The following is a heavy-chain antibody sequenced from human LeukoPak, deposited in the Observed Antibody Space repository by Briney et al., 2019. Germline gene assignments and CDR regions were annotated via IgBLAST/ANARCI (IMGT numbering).Heavy chain of an antibody. D-gene: IGHD4-23*01. CDR2: ISYDGTNK. J-gene: IGHJ4*02. CDR3: ARDYGGNSGHFDY. Sequence: PGGSLTLTCAASGFTFSSYVMHWVRQAPAKGLEWVSVISYDGTNKYYADSVKGRFTISRDNSKNTLYLQMNSLRAEDTAVYYCARDYGGNSGHFDYWGQGTLVTVSS. V-gene: IGHV3-30-3*01. CDR1: GFTFSSYV.